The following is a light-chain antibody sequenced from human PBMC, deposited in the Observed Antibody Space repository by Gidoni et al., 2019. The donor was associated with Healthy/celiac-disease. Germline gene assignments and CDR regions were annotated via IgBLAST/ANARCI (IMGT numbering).Light chain of an antibody. CDR3: QQYDNLPRT. CDR1: QDISNY. Sequence: DVQMTKSASSLSASVGDRVTITCQASQDISNYLDWYQQKPGKAPKLLIYDASNLETGVPSRFSGSGSGTDFTFTISSLQPEDIATYYCQQYDNLPRTFGQGTKVEIK. V-gene: IGKV1-33*01. J-gene: IGKJ1*01. CDR2: DAS.